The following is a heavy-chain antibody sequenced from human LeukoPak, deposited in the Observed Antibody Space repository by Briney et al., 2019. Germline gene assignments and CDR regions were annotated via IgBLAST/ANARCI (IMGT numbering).Heavy chain of an antibody. D-gene: IGHD2-8*02. Sequence: GGSLRLSCAASGFTFSSYSMNWVRQAPGKGLEWVSYISSSSSSIYYADSVKGRFTISRDNAKNSLYLQMNSLRDENTAVYYCARGPSTGLDYWGQGTLVTVSS. J-gene: IGHJ4*02. CDR3: ARGPSTGLDY. CDR1: GFTFSSYS. V-gene: IGHV3-48*02. CDR2: ISSSSSSI.